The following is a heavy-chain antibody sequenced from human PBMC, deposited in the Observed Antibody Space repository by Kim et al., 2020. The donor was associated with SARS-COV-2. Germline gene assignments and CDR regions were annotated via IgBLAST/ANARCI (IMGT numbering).Heavy chain of an antibody. CDR1: GFTFSNAW. D-gene: IGHD2-21*02. CDR3: TTGLVVTANGMDV. CDR2: IKSKTDSGTT. V-gene: IGHV3-15*01. Sequence: GGSLRLSCAASGFTFSNAWMSWVRQAPGKGLEWVGRIKSKTDSGTTDYAAPVKGRFTISRDDSKNTLYLQMNSLKTEDTAVYYCTTGLVVTANGMDVWGQGTTVTVSS. J-gene: IGHJ6*02.